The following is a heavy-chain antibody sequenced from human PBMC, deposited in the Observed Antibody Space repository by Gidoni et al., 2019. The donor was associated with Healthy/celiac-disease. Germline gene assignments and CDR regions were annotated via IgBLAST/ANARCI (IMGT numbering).Heavy chain of an antibody. CDR3: ARESGTRYYFDY. Sequence: QVQLVQSGAEVKKPGSSVKVSCQASGGTFRSYTISWVRQAPGQGLEWLGRIIPILGIANYAQKFQGRVTITADNSTSTAYMELSSLRSEDTAVYYCARESGTRYYFDYWGQGTLVTVSS. CDR1: GGTFRSYT. J-gene: IGHJ4*02. V-gene: IGHV1-69*08. CDR2: IIPILGIA. D-gene: IGHD1-1*01.